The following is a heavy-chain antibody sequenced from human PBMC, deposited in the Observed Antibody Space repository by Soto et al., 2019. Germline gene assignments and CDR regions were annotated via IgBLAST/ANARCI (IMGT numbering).Heavy chain of an antibody. V-gene: IGHV3-9*01. D-gene: IGHD3-10*01. CDR1: GFTFDDYA. Sequence: EVQLVESGGGLVQPGRSLRLSCAASGFTFDDYAMHWVRQAPGKGLEWVSGISWNSGSIGYADSVKGRFTISRDNGKNSLYPQTNILRAEDTALYYCGKDTEYYYGSGSAFDYWGQGTLVTVSS. CDR3: GKDTEYYYGSGSAFDY. CDR2: ISWNSGSI. J-gene: IGHJ4*02.